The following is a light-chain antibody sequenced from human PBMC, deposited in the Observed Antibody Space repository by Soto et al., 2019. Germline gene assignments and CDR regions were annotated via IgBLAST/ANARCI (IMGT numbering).Light chain of an antibody. V-gene: IGKV1-5*01. CDR1: QRISSW. Sequence: DIQMTQSPSTLSASVGDRVTITCRASQRISSWLAWYQQKPGKAPKLLIYDASSLESGVPSRFSGSGSGTEFTLTISSLQPDDFATYYCQQYNSYSLTFGPGTKVDIK. CDR2: DAS. CDR3: QQYNSYSLT. J-gene: IGKJ3*01.